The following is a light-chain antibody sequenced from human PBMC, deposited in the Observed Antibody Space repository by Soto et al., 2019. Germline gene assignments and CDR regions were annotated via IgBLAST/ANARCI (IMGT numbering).Light chain of an antibody. CDR2: AAY. Sequence: IQLTQSPSSLSASVGDRVTITCRASQGISSYLAWYKQKPGRAPKLLIYAAYTLHSGVPSRFSGSGSGTDFTLTISSLQPEDCATYYCEQVKSYPLTFGGGTKVEIK. CDR3: EQVKSYPLT. V-gene: IGKV1-9*01. J-gene: IGKJ4*01. CDR1: QGISSY.